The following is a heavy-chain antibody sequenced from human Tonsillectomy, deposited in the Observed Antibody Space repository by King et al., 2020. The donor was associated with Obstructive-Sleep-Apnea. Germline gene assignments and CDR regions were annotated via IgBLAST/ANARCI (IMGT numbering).Heavy chain of an antibody. CDR3: ARHAGGIWSALDY. Sequence: VQLQESGPGLVKPSETLSLTCTVSGGAISRYYWSWIRQPPGKGLEWIGYLYYSGSTNYNPSLQSRFTISVDTTKNQFSLELSPVTATDTAVFYCARHAGGIWSALDYWGQGTLVTVSS. CDR2: LYYSGST. V-gene: IGHV4-59*08. J-gene: IGHJ4*02. CDR1: GGAISRYY. D-gene: IGHD3-3*01.